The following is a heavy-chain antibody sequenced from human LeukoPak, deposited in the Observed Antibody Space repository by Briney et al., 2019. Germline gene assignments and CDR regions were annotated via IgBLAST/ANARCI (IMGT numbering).Heavy chain of an antibody. CDR2: ITGNGIDT. D-gene: IGHD3-16*02. CDR1: DFPFGNIA. Sequence: GGSLSFSCAASDFPFGNIAMNWVPQIQGKGREWVSSITGNGIDTYYADSVRARFAISRDNSKNTLYLQMNSLRAEDTAVYYCALVTDAFDIWGQGTMVTVSS. CDR3: ALVTDAFDI. V-gene: IGHV3-23*01. J-gene: IGHJ3*02.